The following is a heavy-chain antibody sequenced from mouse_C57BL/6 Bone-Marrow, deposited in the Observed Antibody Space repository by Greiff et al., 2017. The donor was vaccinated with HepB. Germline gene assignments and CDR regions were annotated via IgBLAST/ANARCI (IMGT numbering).Heavy chain of an antibody. V-gene: IGHV5-6*01. CDR2: ISSGGSYT. J-gene: IGHJ3*01. CDR3: ARQGDYGGFAY. CDR1: GFTFSSYG. Sequence: EVKVVESGGDLVKPGGSLKLSCAASGFTFSSYGMSWVRQTPDKRLEWVATISSGGSYTYYPDSVKGRFTISRDNAKNTLYLQMSSLKSEDTAMYYCARQGDYGGFAYWGQGTVVTVSA. D-gene: IGHD2-4*01.